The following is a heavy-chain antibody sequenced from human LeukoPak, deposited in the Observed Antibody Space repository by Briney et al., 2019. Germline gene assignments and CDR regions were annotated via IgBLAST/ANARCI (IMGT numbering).Heavy chain of an antibody. V-gene: IGHV1-18*01. Sequence: ASVKVSCKASGYTFTSYGISWVRQAPGQGLEWMGWISAYNGNTNYAQKLQGRVTMTTDTSTSTAYMELRSLRSDDTAVYYCARFNGQPLRFLEWLPGDDAFDIWGQGTMVTVSS. CDR1: GYTFTSYG. CDR2: ISAYNGNT. D-gene: IGHD3-3*01. CDR3: ARFNGQPLRFLEWLPGDDAFDI. J-gene: IGHJ3*02.